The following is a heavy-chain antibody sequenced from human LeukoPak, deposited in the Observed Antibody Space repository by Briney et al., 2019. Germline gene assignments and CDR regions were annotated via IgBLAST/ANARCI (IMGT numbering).Heavy chain of an antibody. CDR2: INSDGSST. V-gene: IGHV3-74*01. Sequence: GGSLRLSCAASGFTFSSYWMHWVRQAPGKGLVWVSRINSDGSSTSYADSVKGRFTISRDNAKNTLYLQMNSLRAEDTAIYYCAKDRDNYDFWSGYYSGVPLDYWGQGTLVTVSS. CDR1: GFTFSSYW. CDR3: AKDRDNYDFWSGYYSGVPLDY. J-gene: IGHJ4*02. D-gene: IGHD3-3*01.